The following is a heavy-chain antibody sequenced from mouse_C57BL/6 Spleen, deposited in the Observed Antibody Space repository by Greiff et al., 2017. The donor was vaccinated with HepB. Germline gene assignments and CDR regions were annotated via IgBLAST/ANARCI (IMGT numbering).Heavy chain of an antibody. Sequence: VKLQESGAELVRPGSSVKLSCKASGYTFTSYWMDWVKQRPGQGLEWIGNIYPSDSETHYNQKFKDKATLTVDKSSSTAYMQLSSLTSEDSAVYYWARKVLYGSSYSAWFAYWGQGTLVTVSA. CDR3: ARKVLYGSSYSAWFAY. CDR2: IYPSDSET. J-gene: IGHJ3*01. CDR1: GYTFTSYW. V-gene: IGHV1-61*01. D-gene: IGHD1-1*01.